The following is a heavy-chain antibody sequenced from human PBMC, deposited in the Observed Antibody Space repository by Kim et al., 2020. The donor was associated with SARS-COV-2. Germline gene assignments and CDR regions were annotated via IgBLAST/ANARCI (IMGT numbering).Heavy chain of an antibody. D-gene: IGHD2-15*01. CDR1: GGTFNSYA. Sequence: SVKVSCKASGGTFNSYAISWVRQPPGQGLEWMGGLIPVIGTTNYAQMFQGRVIINADESTSIVYMELSSLRSDDTAVYYCARDVATSAGRFDQWGQGTLVSVSS. CDR3: ARDVATSAGRFDQ. J-gene: IGHJ4*02. CDR2: LIPVIGTT. V-gene: IGHV1-69*13.